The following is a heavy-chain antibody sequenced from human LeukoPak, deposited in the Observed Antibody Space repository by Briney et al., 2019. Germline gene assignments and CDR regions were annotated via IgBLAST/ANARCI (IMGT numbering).Heavy chain of an antibody. D-gene: IGHD3-10*01. J-gene: IGHJ6*02. CDR1: GFTFSSYA. V-gene: IGHV3-30*04. CDR2: ISYDGSNK. CDR3: AKATYYYASGVTSLGMDV. Sequence: GRSLRLSCAASGFTFSSYAMHWVRQAPGKGLEWVAVISYDGSNKYYADSVKGRFTISRDNSKNTLYLQMNSLRAEDTAVYYCAKATYYYASGVTSLGMDVWGQGTTVTVSS.